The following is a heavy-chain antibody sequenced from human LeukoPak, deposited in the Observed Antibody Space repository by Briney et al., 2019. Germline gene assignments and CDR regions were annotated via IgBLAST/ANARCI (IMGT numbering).Heavy chain of an antibody. Sequence: PSETLSLTCTVSGGSISSYYWSWIRQPPGKGLEWIGYIYYSGSTNYNPSLKSRVTISVDTSKNQFSLKLSSVTAADTAVYYCARVLGYCSSTSCYPYNWFDPWGQGTLVTVSP. CDR1: GGSISSYY. J-gene: IGHJ5*02. CDR3: ARVLGYCSSTSCYPYNWFDP. CDR2: IYYSGST. V-gene: IGHV4-59*01. D-gene: IGHD2-2*01.